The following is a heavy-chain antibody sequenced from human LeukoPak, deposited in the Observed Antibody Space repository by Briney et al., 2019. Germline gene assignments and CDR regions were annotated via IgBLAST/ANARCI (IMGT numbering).Heavy chain of an antibody. J-gene: IGHJ4*02. V-gene: IGHV4-34*01. CDR1: GGSFSGYY. D-gene: IGHD5-18*01. CDR2: INHSGST. Sequence: SETLSLTCAVYGGSFSGYYWSWIRQPPGKGLEWIGEINHSGSTNYNPSLKSRVTISVDTSKNQFSLKLSSVTAADTAVYYCARRRGYSYGTLDYWGQGTLVTVSS. CDR3: ARRRGYSYGTLDY.